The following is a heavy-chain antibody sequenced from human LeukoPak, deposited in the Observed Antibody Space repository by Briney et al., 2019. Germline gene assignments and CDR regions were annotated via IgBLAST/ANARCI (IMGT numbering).Heavy chain of an antibody. J-gene: IGHJ4*02. CDR1: GFTFIDYD. CDR2: IGIRGDT. CDR3: ARDSTYYYDSGSSGPHYFDN. D-gene: IGHD3-10*01. V-gene: IGHV3-13*01. Sequence: GGSLRLSCAASGFTFIDYDMHWVRQVIGKGLEWVSAIGIRGDTHYSGSVKGRFTLSRDNSKNTLYLQLNSLRAEDTAVYYCARDSTYYYDSGSSGPHYFDNWGQGTLVTVSS.